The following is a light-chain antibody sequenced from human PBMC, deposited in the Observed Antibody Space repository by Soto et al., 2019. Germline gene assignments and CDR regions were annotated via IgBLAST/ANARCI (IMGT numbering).Light chain of an antibody. J-gene: IGKJ1*01. V-gene: IGKV3-15*01. CDR2: GAS. CDR1: QSVSTN. CDR3: QQYNNWPQT. Sequence: VMTQSPATLSVSPGERATLSCRASQSVSTNLAWYQQKPGQAPRLLIYGASTRATGIPARFSVSGSGTEFSLTISSLKSEDFAVYYCQQYNNWPQTFGQGTKVDIK.